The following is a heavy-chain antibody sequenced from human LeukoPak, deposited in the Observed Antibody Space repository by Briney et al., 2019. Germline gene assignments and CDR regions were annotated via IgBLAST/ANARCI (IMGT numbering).Heavy chain of an antibody. CDR2: INPNSGGT. V-gene: IGHV1-2*06. D-gene: IGHD6-19*01. Sequence: ASVKVSCKASGYTFTGYYMHWVRQAPGQGLEWMGRINPNSGGTNYAQKFQGRVTMTRDTSISTAYMELSRLRSDDTAVYYCARTYRYSSGWNYYYYGMDVWGQGTTVTVSS. CDR3: ARTYRYSSGWNYYYYGMDV. CDR1: GYTFTGYY. J-gene: IGHJ6*02.